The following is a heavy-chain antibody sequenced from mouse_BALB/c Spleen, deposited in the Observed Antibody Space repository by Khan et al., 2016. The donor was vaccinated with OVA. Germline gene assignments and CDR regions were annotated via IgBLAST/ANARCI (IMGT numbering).Heavy chain of an antibody. CDR2: ISYSGRT. Sequence: EVQLQESGPGLVKPSQSLSLTCTVTGYSITSDYAWNWIRQFPGNKLEWMGYISYSGRTSYNPSLKSRIPITRDTSKNQFFLQFNSVTTEDTATYYCARSVTITTVVATDFDYWGQGTTLTVSS. D-gene: IGHD1-1*01. CDR1: GYSITSDYA. J-gene: IGHJ2*01. CDR3: ARSVTITTVVATDFDY. V-gene: IGHV3-2*02.